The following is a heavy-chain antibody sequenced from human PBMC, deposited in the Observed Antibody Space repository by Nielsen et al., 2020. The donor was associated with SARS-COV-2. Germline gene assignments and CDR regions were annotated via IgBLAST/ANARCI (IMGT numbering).Heavy chain of an antibody. CDR2: ISWNSGSI. Sequence: GGSLRLSCAASGFTFDDYATHWVRQAPGKGLEWVSGISWNSGSIGYADSVKGRFTISRDNAKNSLYLQMNSLRAEDTALYYCAKVGTMGSDYWGQGTLVTVSS. CDR3: AKVGTMGSDY. D-gene: IGHD1-26*01. V-gene: IGHV3-9*01. CDR1: GFTFDDYA. J-gene: IGHJ4*02.